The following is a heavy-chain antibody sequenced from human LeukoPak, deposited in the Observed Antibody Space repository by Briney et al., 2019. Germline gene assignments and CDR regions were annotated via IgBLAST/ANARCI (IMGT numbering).Heavy chain of an antibody. CDR2: IIPIFGTA. CDR1: GGTFSSYA. CDR3: ATENRHGYNYAGAY. D-gene: IGHD5-24*01. Sequence: SVKVSCKASGGTFSSYAISWVRQAPGQGLEWMGGIIPIFGTANYAQKFQGRVTITAGESTSTAYMELSSLRSEDTAVYYCATENRHGYNYAGAYWGQGTLVTVSS. J-gene: IGHJ4*02. V-gene: IGHV1-69*13.